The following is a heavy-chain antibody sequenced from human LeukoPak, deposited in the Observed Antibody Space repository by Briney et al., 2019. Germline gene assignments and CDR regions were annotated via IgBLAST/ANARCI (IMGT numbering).Heavy chain of an antibody. Sequence: GGSLRLSCAASGFTFSSYSMNWVRQAPGKGLEWVSSISSSSSYIYYADSVKGRFTISRDNAKNSLYLQMNSLRAEDTAVYYCARGDDVDTAPSRRPRRGYMDVWGKGTTVTVSS. CDR2: ISSSSSYI. J-gene: IGHJ6*03. D-gene: IGHD5-18*01. V-gene: IGHV3-21*01. CDR3: ARGDDVDTAPSRRPRRGYMDV. CDR1: GFTFSSYS.